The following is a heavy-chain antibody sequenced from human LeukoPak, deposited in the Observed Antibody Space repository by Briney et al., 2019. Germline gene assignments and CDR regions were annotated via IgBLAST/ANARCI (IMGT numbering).Heavy chain of an antibody. CDR3: ARRNYYGSGAGIFDI. Sequence: SGTLSLTCAVSGGSISSSNWWSWVRQPPGKGLEWIGEIYHSGSTNYNPSLKSRVTISVDKSKNQFSLKLSSVTAADTAVYYCARRNYYGSGAGIFDIWGQGTMVTVSS. D-gene: IGHD3-10*01. J-gene: IGHJ3*02. V-gene: IGHV4-4*02. CDR2: IYHSGST. CDR1: GGSISSSNW.